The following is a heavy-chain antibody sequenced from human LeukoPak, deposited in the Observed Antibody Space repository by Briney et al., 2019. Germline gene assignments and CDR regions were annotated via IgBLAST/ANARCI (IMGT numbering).Heavy chain of an antibody. CDR3: ARTYSGSSGVYDAFDI. J-gene: IGHJ3*02. Sequence: PSETLSLTCTVSGGSISSSSYYWGWIRQPPGKGLEWIGSIYYSGSTYYNPSLKSRVTISVDKSKNQFSLKLSSVTAADTAVYYCARTYSGSSGVYDAFDIWGQGTMVTVSS. CDR1: GGSISSSSYY. CDR2: IYYSGST. V-gene: IGHV4-39*07. D-gene: IGHD1-26*01.